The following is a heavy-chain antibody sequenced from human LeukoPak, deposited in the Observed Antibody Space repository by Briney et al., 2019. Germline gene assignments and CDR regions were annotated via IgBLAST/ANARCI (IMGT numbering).Heavy chain of an antibody. CDR3: ARGDYCSSTSCYTGVPYYFDY. J-gene: IGHJ4*02. CDR1: GGSISSSSYY. V-gene: IGHV4-39*07. Sequence: SETLSLTCTVSGGSISSSSYYWGWIRQPPGKGLEWIGSIYYSGSTYYNPSLKSRVTISVDTSKNQFSLKLSSVTAADTAVYYCARGDYCSSTSCYTGVPYYFDYWGQGTLVTVSS. D-gene: IGHD2-2*02. CDR2: IYYSGST.